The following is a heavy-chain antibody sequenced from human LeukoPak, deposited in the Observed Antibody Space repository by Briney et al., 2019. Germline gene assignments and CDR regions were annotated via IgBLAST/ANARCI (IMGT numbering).Heavy chain of an antibody. CDR3: ARAVDLDY. Sequence: QSGGPLRLSCAASGFTFSSYEMNWVRQAPGKGLEWVSYISSSGSTIYYADSVKGRFTISRDNAKNSLYLQMNSLRAEDTAVYYCARAVDLDYWGQGTLVTVSS. J-gene: IGHJ4*02. CDR2: ISSSGSTI. V-gene: IGHV3-48*03. D-gene: IGHD4-23*01. CDR1: GFTFSSYE.